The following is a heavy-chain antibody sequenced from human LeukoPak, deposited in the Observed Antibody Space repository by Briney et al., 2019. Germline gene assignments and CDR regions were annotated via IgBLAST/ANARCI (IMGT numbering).Heavy chain of an antibody. D-gene: IGHD6-13*01. V-gene: IGHV1-2*02. CDR2: INPNSGGT. CDR3: AREIGSSWFGRYYYMDV. J-gene: IGHJ6*03. Sequence: GASVKVSCKASGYTFTGYYMHWVRQAPGQGLEWMGWINPNSGGTNYAQKFQGRVTMTRDTSISTAYMELSRLRSDDTAVYYCAREIGSSWFGRYYYMDVWGKGTTVTVSS. CDR1: GYTFTGYY.